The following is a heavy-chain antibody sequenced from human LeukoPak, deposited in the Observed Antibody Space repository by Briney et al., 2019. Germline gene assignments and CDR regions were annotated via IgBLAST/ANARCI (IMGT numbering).Heavy chain of an antibody. CDR3: ARVIMITFGGASYFDY. Sequence: ASVKVSYKASGYTFTSYAMHWVRQAPGQRLEWMGWINAGNGNTKYSQKFQGRVTITRDTSASTAYMELSSLRSEDTAVYYCARVIMITFGGASYFDYWGQGTLVTVSS. CDR1: GYTFTSYA. D-gene: IGHD3-16*01. J-gene: IGHJ4*02. CDR2: INAGNGNT. V-gene: IGHV1-3*01.